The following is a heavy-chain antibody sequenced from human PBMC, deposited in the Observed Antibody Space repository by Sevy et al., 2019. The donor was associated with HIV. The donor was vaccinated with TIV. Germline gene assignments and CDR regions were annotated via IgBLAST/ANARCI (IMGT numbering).Heavy chain of an antibody. J-gene: IGHJ3*02. CDR3: ARDRLGGSYAFDI. Sequence: GGSLRLSCAASGFTVSSNYMSWVRQAPGKGLEWVSVIYSGGSTYYADSVKGRFTISRDNSKNTLYLQRNSLRAEDTAVYYCARDRLGGSYAFDIWGQGTMVTVSS. CDR2: IYSGGST. D-gene: IGHD1-26*01. V-gene: IGHV3-53*01. CDR1: GFTVSSNY.